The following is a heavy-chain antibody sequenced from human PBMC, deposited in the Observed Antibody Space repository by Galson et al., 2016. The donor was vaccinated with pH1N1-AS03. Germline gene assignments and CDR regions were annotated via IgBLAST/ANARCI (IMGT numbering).Heavy chain of an antibody. CDR3: ARGNYGDYGGAD. Sequence: LTCAVSGGSIRSYYWNWIRQSPGKEMEWIGYIYNGGSTNYNPSLNNRVTISLDKSKNQIFLRLSSVTTSDTAVYYCARGNYGDYGGADWGQGTLVIVSS. D-gene: IGHD4-17*01. V-gene: IGHV4-59*01. CDR2: IYNGGST. CDR1: GGSIRSYY. J-gene: IGHJ1*01.